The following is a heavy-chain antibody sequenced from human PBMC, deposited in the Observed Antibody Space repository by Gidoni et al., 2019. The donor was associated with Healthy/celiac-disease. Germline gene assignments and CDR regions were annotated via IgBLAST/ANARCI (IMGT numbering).Heavy chain of an antibody. CDR1: GFTFSTAW. J-gene: IGHJ4*02. Sequence: EVQLVESGGGLVKPGGSLRLSCAASGFTFSTAWMSWVRQAPGKGLEWVGRIKSKTDGGTTDYAAPVKGRFTISRDDSKNTLYLQMNSLKTEDTAVYYCTTDGLLWFGELSPFTYFDYWGQGTLVTVSS. D-gene: IGHD3-10*01. V-gene: IGHV3-15*01. CDR2: IKSKTDGGTT. CDR3: TTDGLLWFGELSPFTYFDY.